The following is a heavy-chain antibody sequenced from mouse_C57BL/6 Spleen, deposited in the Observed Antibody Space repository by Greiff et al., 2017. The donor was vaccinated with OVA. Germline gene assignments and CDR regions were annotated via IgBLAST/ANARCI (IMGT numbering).Heavy chain of an antibody. CDR1: GYAFTNYL. CDR2: INPGSGGT. J-gene: IGHJ4*01. D-gene: IGHD2-4*01. Sequence: QVQLQQSGAELVRPGTSVKVSCKASGYAFTNYLIEWVKQRPGQGLEWIGVINPGSGGTNYNEKFKGKATLTADKSSSTAYMQLSSLTSEDSAVYFCARSIYYDYDDAMDYWGQGTSVTVSS. V-gene: IGHV1-54*01. CDR3: ARSIYYDYDDAMDY.